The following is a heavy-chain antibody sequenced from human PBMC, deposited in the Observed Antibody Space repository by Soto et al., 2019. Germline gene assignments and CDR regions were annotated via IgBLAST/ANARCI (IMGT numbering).Heavy chain of an antibody. Sequence: GASVKVSCKTSGYTFNTYGINWVRQAPGQGLELMGWISAYDGKTTYAEKFQGRVTITTDTSTSTAYMELRSLRSDDTAIYYCARDPHEFWTSYWFDPWGQGTPVTVSS. CDR1: GYTFNTYG. CDR2: ISAYDGKT. J-gene: IGHJ5*02. CDR3: ARDPHEFWTSYWFDP. V-gene: IGHV1-18*01. D-gene: IGHD3-3*01.